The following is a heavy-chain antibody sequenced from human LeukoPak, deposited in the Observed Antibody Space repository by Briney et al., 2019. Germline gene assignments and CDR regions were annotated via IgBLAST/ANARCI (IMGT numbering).Heavy chain of an antibody. CDR1: GFTFSSYW. J-gene: IGHJ6*03. D-gene: IGHD6-19*01. CDR2: IKQDGSEK. Sequence: GGSLRLSCAASGFTFSSYWMSWVRQAPGKGLEWVGNIKQDGSEKYYVDSVKGRFTISRDNAKNSLYLQMNSLRAEDTAVYYCARIDSYSSGWYYYYYYYMDVWGKGTTVTVSS. CDR3: ARIDSYSSGWYYYYYYYMDV. V-gene: IGHV3-7*01.